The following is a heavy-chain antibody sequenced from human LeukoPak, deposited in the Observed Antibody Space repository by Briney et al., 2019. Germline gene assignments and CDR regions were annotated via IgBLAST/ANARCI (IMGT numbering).Heavy chain of an antibody. CDR3: ARRRPNTSGRFLDH. V-gene: IGHV2-70*11. CDR2: IDWDDDK. J-gene: IGHJ4*02. Sequence: ESGPTLVNPTQTLRLTCTVSGFSLSTSGMCVSWIRQPPGKALEWLARIDWDDDKYYSTSLKTRLTISKDTSKNQVVLTMTNMDPVDTATYYCARRRPNTSGRFLDHWGQGTLVTVSS. CDR1: GFSLSTSGMC. D-gene: IGHD6-19*01.